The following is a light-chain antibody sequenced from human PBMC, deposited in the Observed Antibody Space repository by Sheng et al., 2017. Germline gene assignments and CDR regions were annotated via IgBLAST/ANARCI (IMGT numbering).Light chain of an antibody. J-gene: IGLJ3*02. Sequence: QTVVTQEPSFSVSPGGTVTLTCGLSSGSVSTNYYPSWYQQTPGQAPRTLIYSTNTRSSGVPDRFSGSILGNKAALTITGAQADDESDYYCALYMGGGIWVFGGGTKLTVL. CDR2: STN. CDR1: SGSVSTNYY. V-gene: IGLV8-61*01. CDR3: ALYMGGGIWV.